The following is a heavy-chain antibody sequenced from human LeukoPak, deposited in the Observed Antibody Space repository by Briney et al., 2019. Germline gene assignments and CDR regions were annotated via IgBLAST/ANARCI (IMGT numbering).Heavy chain of an antibody. J-gene: IGHJ4*02. Sequence: PGGSLRLSCAASGFTFSSYAMHWVRQAPGKGLEWVAVISYDGSNKYYADSVKGRFTISRDNSKNTLYLQMNSLKTEDTAVYYCTTLAAAGHFDYWGQGTLVTVSS. V-gene: IGHV3-30-3*01. CDR2: ISYDGSNK. CDR3: TTLAAAGHFDY. D-gene: IGHD6-13*01. CDR1: GFTFSSYA.